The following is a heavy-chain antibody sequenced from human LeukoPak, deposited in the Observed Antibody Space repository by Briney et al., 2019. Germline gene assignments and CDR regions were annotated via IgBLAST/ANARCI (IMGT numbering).Heavy chain of an antibody. CDR2: IIPIFGTA. J-gene: IGHJ5*02. V-gene: IGHV1-69*13. CDR3: ARVGIINWFDP. Sequence: ASVRVSCKASGYTFTSNYIHWVRQAPGQGLEWMGGIIPIFGTANYAQKFQGRVTITADESTSTAYMELSSLRSEDTAVYYCARVGIINWFDPWGQGTLVTVSS. D-gene: IGHD3-10*01. CDR1: GYTFTSNY.